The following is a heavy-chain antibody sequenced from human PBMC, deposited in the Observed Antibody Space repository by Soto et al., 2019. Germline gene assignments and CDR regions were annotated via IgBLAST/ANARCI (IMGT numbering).Heavy chain of an antibody. D-gene: IGHD3-22*01. CDR2: IYPGDSDT. CDR3: ATMRIDSSGYYYYYYGMDV. J-gene: IGHJ6*02. CDR1: GYSFTSYW. V-gene: IGHV5-51*01. Sequence: GESLKISCKGSGYSFTSYWIGWVRQMPGKGLEWMGIIYPGDSDTRYSPSFQGQVTISADKSISTAYLQWSSQKASDTAMYYCATMRIDSSGYYYYYYGMDVWGQGTTVTVSS.